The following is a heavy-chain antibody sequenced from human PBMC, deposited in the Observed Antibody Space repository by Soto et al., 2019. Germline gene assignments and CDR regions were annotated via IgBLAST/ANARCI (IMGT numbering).Heavy chain of an antibody. Sequence: PGGSLRLSCAASGFTFSSYSMNWVRQAPGKGLEWVSSISSSSSYIYYADSVKGRFTISRDNAKNSLYLQMNSLRAEDTAVYYCARDRSWGSSNDYNWFDPWGQGALVTVSS. CDR1: GFTFSSYS. CDR2: ISSSSSYI. CDR3: ARDRSWGSSNDYNWFDP. D-gene: IGHD6-13*01. J-gene: IGHJ5*02. V-gene: IGHV3-21*01.